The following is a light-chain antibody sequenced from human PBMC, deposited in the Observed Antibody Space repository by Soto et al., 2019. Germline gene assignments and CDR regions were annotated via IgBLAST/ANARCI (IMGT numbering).Light chain of an antibody. V-gene: IGLV2-11*01. CDR2: DVS. J-gene: IGLJ1*01. CDR3: CSYAGSSYV. Sequence: QSALTQPRSVSGSPGQSVTISCTGTSSDVGGYNYVSWYQQHPGKAPKLMIYDVSKRPSGVPDRCSGSTSGNTASLTISGLQAEDEADYYCCSYAGSSYVFGAGTKVTVL. CDR1: SSDVGGYNY.